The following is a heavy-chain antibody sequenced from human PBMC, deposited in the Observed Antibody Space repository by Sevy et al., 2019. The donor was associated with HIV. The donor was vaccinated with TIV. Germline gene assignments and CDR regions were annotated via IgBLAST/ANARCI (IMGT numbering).Heavy chain of an antibody. CDR3: VRDRPGPKHYMDV. J-gene: IGHJ6*03. CDR1: GFIFSTDW. V-gene: IGHV3-74*01. Sequence: GGSPRLSCVASGFIFSTDWMHWVRQAPGKGLVWVSRIDTDGSDTSYAGSVKGRFTISRDNAKNTLYLQMNSLRAEDTAVYYCVRDRPGPKHYMDVWGKGTTVTVSS. CDR2: IDTDGSDT.